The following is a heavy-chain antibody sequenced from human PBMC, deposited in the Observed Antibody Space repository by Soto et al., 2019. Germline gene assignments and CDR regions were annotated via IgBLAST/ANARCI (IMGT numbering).Heavy chain of an antibody. CDR2: ISAYNGNT. Sequence: ASVKVSCKASGYTFTSYGISWVRQAPGQGLEWMGWISAYNGNTNYAQKLQGRVTMTTDTSTSTAYMELRSLRSDDTAVYYCARAYDFWSGYCNFDYWGQGTLVTVSS. CDR3: ARAYDFWSGYCNFDY. D-gene: IGHD3-3*01. V-gene: IGHV1-18*01. J-gene: IGHJ4*02. CDR1: GYTFTSYG.